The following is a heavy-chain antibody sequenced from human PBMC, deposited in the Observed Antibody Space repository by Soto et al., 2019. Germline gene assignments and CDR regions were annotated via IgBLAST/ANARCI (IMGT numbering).Heavy chain of an antibody. CDR3: ARNAYYDFWSDLPGRFDP. CDR1: GGSTSSCSYY. D-gene: IGHD3-3*01. CDR2: IYYSGST. Sequence: KSSETLSLTCTVAGGSTSSCSYYWGWIRQPPGKGLEWIGSIYYSGSTYYNPSLKSRVTISVDTSKNQFSLKLSSVTAADTAVYYCARNAYYDFWSDLPGRFDPWGQGTLVTVSS. V-gene: IGHV4-39*01. J-gene: IGHJ5*02.